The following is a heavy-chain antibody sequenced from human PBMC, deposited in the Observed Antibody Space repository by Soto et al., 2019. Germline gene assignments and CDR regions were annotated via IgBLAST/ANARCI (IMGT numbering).Heavy chain of an antibody. D-gene: IGHD2-8*01. Sequence: SETLSLTCTVSGGSISSYYWSWIRQPPGKGLEWIGYIYYSGSTNYNPSLKSRVTISVDTSKNQFSLKLSSVTAADTAVYYCASWRPSRGYCTNVGCYTGPGYGMDGWGQGTTVTVAS. CDR1: GGSISSYY. CDR2: IYYSGST. V-gene: IGHV4-59*01. J-gene: IGHJ6*02. CDR3: ASWRPSRGYCTNVGCYTGPGYGMDG.